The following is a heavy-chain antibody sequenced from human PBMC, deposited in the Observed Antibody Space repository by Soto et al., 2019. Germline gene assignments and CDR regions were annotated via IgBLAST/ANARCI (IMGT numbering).Heavy chain of an antibody. CDR1: GGTFSNYA. J-gene: IGHJ3*02. D-gene: IGHD1-26*01. CDR2: AIPVYGST. CDR3: ARRGVANSRDAFDI. Sequence: QVQLVQSGAEVKKPGTSVKVSCEVSGGTFSNYAITWVRQAPGQGLEWLGGAIPVYGSTNYAQKFQGRVNITAGESATTTCMELSSLRSDDTAVYYCARRGVANSRDAFDIWGQGNLVTVS. V-gene: IGHV1-69*01.